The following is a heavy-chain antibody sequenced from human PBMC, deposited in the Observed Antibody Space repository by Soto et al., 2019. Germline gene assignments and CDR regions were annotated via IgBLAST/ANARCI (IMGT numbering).Heavy chain of an antibody. Sequence: AAWFKFVDLVFHRIFQAPAKGLEWVAMILHDGNNRYYADSVKGRFTISRDNSKSTLYLQVDSLRTEDTAVYYCARDDAYGSYCQCGYWCRGTLVTAAS. D-gene: IGHD3-10*01. CDR2: ILHDGNNR. CDR1: WFKFVDLV. V-gene: IGHV3-30-3*01. CDR3: ARDDAYGSYCQCGY. J-gene: IGHJ4*02.